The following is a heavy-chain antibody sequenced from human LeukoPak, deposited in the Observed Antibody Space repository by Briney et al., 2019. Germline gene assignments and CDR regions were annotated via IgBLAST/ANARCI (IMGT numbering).Heavy chain of an antibody. Sequence: GGSLRLSCEASGFIFSSYAMSWVRQAPGKGLEWVSGISAAGGTTYYTDSVKGRFTISRDNSKNTLYLQMNSLRAADTAVYYCAKDFSSWGPSGMDVWGQGTTVTVSS. CDR2: ISAAGGTT. V-gene: IGHV3-23*01. J-gene: IGHJ6*02. D-gene: IGHD1-26*01. CDR3: AKDFSSWGPSGMDV. CDR1: GFIFSSYA.